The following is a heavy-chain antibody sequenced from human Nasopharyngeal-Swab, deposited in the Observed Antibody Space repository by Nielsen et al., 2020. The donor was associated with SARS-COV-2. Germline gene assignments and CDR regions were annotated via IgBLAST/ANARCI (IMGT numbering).Heavy chain of an antibody. CDR1: GFTFDDYA. CDR2: ISWNSGTI. D-gene: IGHD3-10*01. CDR3: ARDQGRASRITMPTSWFDP. Sequence: GGSLRLSCAASGFTFDDYAMHWVRQAPGKGLEWVSGISWNSGTIGYADSVKGRFTISRDNAKNSLYLQMNSLRAEDTAVYYCARDQGRASRITMPTSWFDPWGQGTLVTVSS. J-gene: IGHJ5*02. V-gene: IGHV3-9*01.